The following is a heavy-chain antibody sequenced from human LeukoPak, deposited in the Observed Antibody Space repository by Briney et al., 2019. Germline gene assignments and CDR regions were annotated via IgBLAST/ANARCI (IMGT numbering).Heavy chain of an antibody. CDR3: ARWGSTSCYDY. D-gene: IGHD2-2*01. J-gene: IGHJ4*02. Sequence: TGGSLRLSCAASGFTFSTYAMHWVRQAPGKGLEYVSAISTNGGGTYYANSVKGRFTISRDNSKNTLYLQIGSLRAEDMAVYYCARWGSTSCYDYWGQGTLVTVSS. CDR1: GFTFSTYA. V-gene: IGHV3-64*01. CDR2: ISTNGGGT.